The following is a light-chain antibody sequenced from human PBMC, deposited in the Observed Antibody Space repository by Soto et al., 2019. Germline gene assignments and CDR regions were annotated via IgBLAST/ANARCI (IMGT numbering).Light chain of an antibody. J-gene: IGKJ4*01. CDR1: QSVSSTY. CDR3: QQYGSSPKLT. CDR2: GAS. V-gene: IGKV3-20*01. Sequence: EIVLTQSPGTLSLSPGERATLSCRASQSVSSTYLAWYKQKTGQAPRLLIYGASSRATGIPDTFSGSGSGTDFTLTTSRLQPEAFAVYYCQQYGSSPKLTFGGGTKVEIK.